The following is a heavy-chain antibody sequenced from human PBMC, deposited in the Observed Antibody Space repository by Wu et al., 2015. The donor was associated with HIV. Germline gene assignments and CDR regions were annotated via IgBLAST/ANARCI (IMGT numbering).Heavy chain of an antibody. CDR2: INPKNGVT. J-gene: IGHJ4*02. CDR1: RYTFTDHY. CDR3: SSEHGH. Sequence: QAQLVQSGAEVKKPGASVKVSCKASRYTFTDHYIHWVRQAPGQGLEWMGWINPKNGVTRYTQKFQGWVTLTRDTSISTAYMEVNALGSDGTAVFYCSSEHGHWGQGTLVTVSS. V-gene: IGHV1-2*04. D-gene: IGHD5-24*01.